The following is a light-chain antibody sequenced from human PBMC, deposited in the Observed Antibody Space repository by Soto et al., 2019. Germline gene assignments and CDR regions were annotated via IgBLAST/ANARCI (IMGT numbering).Light chain of an antibody. J-gene: IGKJ4*02. Sequence: DIQMTQSPSSLSASVGDRVTITCQASQDISNYLNWYQQKPGKAPKLLIYDASNLETGVPSRFSGNGAGSDYTFTISRLQPENIATYSCQKYDKLPPLPCGGRPKVEIK. CDR1: QDISNY. CDR3: QKYDKLPPLP. V-gene: IGKV1-33*01. CDR2: DAS.